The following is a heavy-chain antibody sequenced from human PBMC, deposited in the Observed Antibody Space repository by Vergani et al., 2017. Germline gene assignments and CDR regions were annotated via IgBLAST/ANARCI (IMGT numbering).Heavy chain of an antibody. Sequence: QITLKESGPTLVKPTQTLTLICTFSGFSLNTRGVSVAWIRQPPGKALDWLALIYWNDDQHYSPSLNNRVTITTDTSKNQVVLTITNMDYVYTGTYYCVYRKTECGTIGCFYPFYYYYYIDVWAKGTTVTVSS. J-gene: IGHJ6*03. CDR2: IYWNDDQ. D-gene: IGHD1-7*01. V-gene: IGHV2-5*04. CDR1: GFSLNTRGVS. CDR3: VYRKTECGTIGCFYPFYYYYYIDV.